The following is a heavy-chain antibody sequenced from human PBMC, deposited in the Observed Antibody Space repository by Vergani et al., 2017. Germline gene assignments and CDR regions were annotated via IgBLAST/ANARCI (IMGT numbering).Heavy chain of an antibody. J-gene: IGHJ6*02. CDR3: ARDRGYCSGGSCYPLQYYGMDV. V-gene: IGHV3-23*01. Sequence: EVQLLESGGGLVQPGGSLRLSCAASGFTFSSYAMSWVRQAPGKGLEWVSAISGSGGSTYYADSVKGRFTISRDNSKNTLYLQMNSLRAEDTAVYYCARDRGYCSGGSCYPLQYYGMDVWGQGTTVTVSS. D-gene: IGHD2-15*01. CDR1: GFTFSSYA. CDR2: ISGSGGST.